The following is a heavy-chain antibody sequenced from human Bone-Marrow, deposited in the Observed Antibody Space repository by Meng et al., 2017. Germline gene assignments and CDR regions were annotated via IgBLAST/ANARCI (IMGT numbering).Heavy chain of an antibody. D-gene: IGHD3-16*01. CDR2: ISYDGSNK. V-gene: IGHV3-30*04. Sequence: GGSLRLSCAASGFTFSSYAMHWVRQAPGKGLEGVAVISYDGSNKYYADYVKGRFTISRDNSKTTLYLQMNSLTAEDTAVYYCARDGPHYDYVWASYAISYYFDYWGQGTLVTVSS. CDR1: GFTFSSYA. CDR3: ARDGPHYDYVWASYAISYYFDY. J-gene: IGHJ4*02.